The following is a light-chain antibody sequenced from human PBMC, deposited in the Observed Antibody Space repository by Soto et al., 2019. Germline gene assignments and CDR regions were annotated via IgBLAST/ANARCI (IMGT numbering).Light chain of an antibody. V-gene: IGKV3-20*01. J-gene: IGKJ1*01. CDR3: QQYDRSPWT. Sequence: EIVLTQSPGTLSLSPGERATLSCRANQSVNSNFLAWFQQKPGQAPRLLIYATSSRATDIPDRFSGSGSGTDFTLTISRLEPEDFAVYYCQQYDRSPWTFGQGTKVEIK. CDR2: ATS. CDR1: QSVNSNF.